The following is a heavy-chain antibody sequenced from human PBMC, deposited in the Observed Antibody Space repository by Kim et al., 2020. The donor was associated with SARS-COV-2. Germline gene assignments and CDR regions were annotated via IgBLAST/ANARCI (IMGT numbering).Heavy chain of an antibody. CDR3: ARDGTGDYGVN. D-gene: IGHD4-17*01. V-gene: IGHV3-74*01. CDR2: T. J-gene: IGHJ4*02. Sequence: TGYADSGKGRFTLSRNNAKNTLYLQMTSLRAGDTAVYYCARDGTGDYGVNWGQGALVTVSS.